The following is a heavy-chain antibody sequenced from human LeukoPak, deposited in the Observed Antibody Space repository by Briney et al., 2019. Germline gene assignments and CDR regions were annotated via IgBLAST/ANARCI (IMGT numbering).Heavy chain of an antibody. Sequence: GASVKVSCKASGYTFTSYYMHWVRQAPGQGLEWMGIINPSGGSTSYAQEFQGRVTMTRDTSTSTVYMELSSLRSEDTAVYYCARTSSGWYYFDYWGQGTLVTVSS. V-gene: IGHV1-46*01. CDR2: INPSGGST. D-gene: IGHD6-19*01. J-gene: IGHJ4*02. CDR3: ARTSSGWYYFDY. CDR1: GYTFTSYY.